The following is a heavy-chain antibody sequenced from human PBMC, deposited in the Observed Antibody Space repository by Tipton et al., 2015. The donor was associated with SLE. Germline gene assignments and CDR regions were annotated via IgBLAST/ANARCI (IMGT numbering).Heavy chain of an antibody. CDR3: AREFEEFYFGD. D-gene: IGHD3-10*01. V-gene: IGHV3-33*08. CDR2: IWYDGSNI. CDR1: GFTFSSYG. Sequence: SLRLSCAASGFTFSSYGIHWVRQAPGKGLEWVAAIWYDGSNIHYADSVKGRFTISRDNSKNTLYLQMNSLRAEDTAVYYCAREFEEFYFGDWGQGTLVTLSS. J-gene: IGHJ4*02.